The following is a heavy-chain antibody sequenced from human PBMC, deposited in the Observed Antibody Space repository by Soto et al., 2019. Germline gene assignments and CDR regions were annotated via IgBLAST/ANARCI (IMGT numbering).Heavy chain of an antibody. CDR2: IYYSGST. CDR1: GSSISSSSYY. CDR3: ARGPTPRRGYGGYGSSPFDY. Sequence: PSETLSLTCTVSGSSISSSSYYWGWIRQPPGKGLEWIGSIYYSGSTYYNPSLKSRVTISVDTSKNQFSLKLSSVTAADTAVYYCARGPTPRRGYGGYGSSPFDYWGQGTPVTVSS. V-gene: IGHV4-39*01. D-gene: IGHD5-12*01. J-gene: IGHJ4*02.